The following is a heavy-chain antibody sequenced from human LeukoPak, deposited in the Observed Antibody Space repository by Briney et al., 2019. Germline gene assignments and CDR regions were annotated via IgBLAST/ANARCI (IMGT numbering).Heavy chain of an antibody. CDR2: ITTYNGNT. V-gene: IGHV1-18*01. CDR3: ARGYDYGDYVGDFDY. Sequence: ASVKVSCKASGYTFTSYPISWVRQAPGQGLEWLGWITTYNGNTKYAQKLQGKVTMTTDTSTSTVYMDLRGLRSDDTAVYYCARGYDYGDYVGDFDYWGQGTLVTVSS. CDR1: GYTFTSYP. J-gene: IGHJ4*02. D-gene: IGHD4-17*01.